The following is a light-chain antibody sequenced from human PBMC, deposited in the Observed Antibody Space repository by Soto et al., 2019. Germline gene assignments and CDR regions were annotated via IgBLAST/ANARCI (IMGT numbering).Light chain of an antibody. Sequence: QSVLTQPPPASGSPGQSVPISCTGTSSDVGGYNYVSWYQQHPGKAPKLMIYEVSKRPSGVPDRFSGSKSGNTASLTVSGLQAEDEADYYCSSYAGSNNLGVFGTGTKVTVL. CDR2: EVS. J-gene: IGLJ1*01. CDR3: SSYAGSNNLGV. CDR1: SSDVGGYNY. V-gene: IGLV2-8*01.